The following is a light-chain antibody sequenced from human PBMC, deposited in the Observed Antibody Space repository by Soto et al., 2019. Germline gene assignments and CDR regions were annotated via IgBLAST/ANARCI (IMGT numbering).Light chain of an antibody. CDR1: SSDIGSYNY. J-gene: IGLJ1*01. CDR2: EVN. Sequence: QSALTQPASVSGSPGQSITISCTGTSSDIGSYNYVSWYQQHPGEAPKLMIYEVNNRPSGVSTRFSGSKSGNTASLTISGLQAEDEADYYCISYTRDGMFYVFGTGTKVTVL. CDR3: ISYTRDGMFYV. V-gene: IGLV2-14*01.